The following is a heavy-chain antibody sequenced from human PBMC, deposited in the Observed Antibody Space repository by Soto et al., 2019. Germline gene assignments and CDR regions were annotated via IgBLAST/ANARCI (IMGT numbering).Heavy chain of an antibody. CDR2: IWYDGSNK. CDR3: ARITPPTVLDDY. CDR1: GFTFSSYG. D-gene: IGHD2-15*01. J-gene: IGHJ4*02. Sequence: GGSLRLSCAASGFTFSSYGMHWVRQAPGKGLEWVAVIWYDGSNKYYADSVKGRFTISRDNSKNTLYLQMNSLRAEDTAVYYCARITPPTVLDDYWGQGTLVTVSS. V-gene: IGHV3-33*01.